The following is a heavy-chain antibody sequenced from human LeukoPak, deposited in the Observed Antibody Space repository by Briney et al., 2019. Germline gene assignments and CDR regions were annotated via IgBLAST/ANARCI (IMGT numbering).Heavy chain of an antibody. D-gene: IGHD5-18*01. CDR2: ISGSGGSP. J-gene: IGHJ3*02. CDR1: GLTFSTYA. Sequence: GGSLRLSCVASGLTFSTYAMSWVRQAPGKGLEWVSGISGSGGSPPYADSVKGRFTISRDNSKNTLYLQMNSLRAEDTAVYYCAKDLEDTAMIRRPFDIWGQGTMVTVSS. CDR3: AKDLEDTAMIRRPFDI. V-gene: IGHV3-23*01.